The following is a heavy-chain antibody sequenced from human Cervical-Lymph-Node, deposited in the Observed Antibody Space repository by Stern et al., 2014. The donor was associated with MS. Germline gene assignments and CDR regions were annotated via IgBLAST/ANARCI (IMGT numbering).Heavy chain of an antibody. J-gene: IGHJ4*02. V-gene: IGHV4-31*03. Sequence: QVQLQESGPGLLKPSQTLSLSCTVSGVSISSGGYHWSWIRQLPGQGLEWIGFVAFSGRTSYNPSVTSRVSISGDTSKNQFSLNLRAVTAADTAVYYCANGGDESNPIDYWGQGTLVIVST. D-gene: IGHD3-16*01. CDR3: ANGGDESNPIDY. CDR1: GVSISSGGYH. CDR2: VAFSGRT.